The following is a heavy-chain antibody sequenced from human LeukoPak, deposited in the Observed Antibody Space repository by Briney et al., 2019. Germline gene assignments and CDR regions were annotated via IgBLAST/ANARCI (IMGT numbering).Heavy chain of an antibody. Sequence: GGSLRLSCAASGFTVSSNYMSWVRQAPGKGLEWVSVIYSGGSTYYADSVKGRLTISRDNSKNTLYLQMNSLRAEDTAVYYCARGILETLSWGGGKYYYYYYMDVWGKGTTVTVSS. J-gene: IGHJ6*03. CDR1: GFTVSSNY. V-gene: IGHV3-53*01. CDR3: ARGILETLSWGGGKYYYYYYMDV. D-gene: IGHD4-23*01. CDR2: IYSGGST.